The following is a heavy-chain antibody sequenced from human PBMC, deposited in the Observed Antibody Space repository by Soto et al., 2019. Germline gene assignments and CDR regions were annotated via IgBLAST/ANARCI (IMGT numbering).Heavy chain of an antibody. CDR2: MSERSGPP. CDR3: AKDQDNSDYYWFFDL. Sequence: LRLSCAASGFNFRRFAMSWVRQAPGKGLEWVSGMSERSGPPLYADSVKGRFTISRDTSKSTLHLEMTSLRPEDTAVYYCAKDQDNSDYYWFFDLWGRGTPVTVSS. V-gene: IGHV3-23*01. CDR1: GFNFRRFA. J-gene: IGHJ2*01. D-gene: IGHD5-12*01.